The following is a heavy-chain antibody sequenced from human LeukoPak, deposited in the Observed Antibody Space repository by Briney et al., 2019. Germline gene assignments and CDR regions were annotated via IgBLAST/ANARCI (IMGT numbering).Heavy chain of an antibody. J-gene: IGHJ3*02. V-gene: IGHV3-30*02. CDR3: AKDSGSYNPEFGYGAFDI. CDR1: GFTFISYG. Sequence: GGSLRLSCAASGFTFISYGMHWVRQAPGKGLEWVAFIRSDGSNKYYADSVKGRFTISKDNSKNTLYLQMNSLRPEDTAVYYCAKDSGSYNPEFGYGAFDIWGQGTMVTVSS. D-gene: IGHD1-26*01. CDR2: IRSDGSNK.